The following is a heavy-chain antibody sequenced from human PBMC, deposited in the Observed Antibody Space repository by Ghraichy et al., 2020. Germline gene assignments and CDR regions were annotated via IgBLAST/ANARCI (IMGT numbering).Heavy chain of an antibody. CDR2: ISSSSSTI. J-gene: IGHJ6*02. Sequence: GVLNISCAASGFTFNKYSMNWVRQAPGKGLEWVSYISSSSSTIYYADSVKGRFTISRDNAKNSLYLQMNSLRDEDTAVYYCATERRFLEPGDGMDVWGQGTTVTVSS. D-gene: IGHD3-3*01. CDR1: GFTFNKYS. V-gene: IGHV3-48*02. CDR3: ATERRFLEPGDGMDV.